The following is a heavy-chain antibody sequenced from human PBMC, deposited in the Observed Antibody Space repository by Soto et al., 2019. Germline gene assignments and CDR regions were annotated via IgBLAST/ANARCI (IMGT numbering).Heavy chain of an antibody. D-gene: IGHD3-16*01. CDR3: ARDGDYPPWGEFDY. Sequence: QVQLVESGGGVVQPGRSLRLSCAASGFTFSSYAMHWVRQAPGKGLEWVAVISYDGSNKYYADSVKGRFTISRDNSKNTLYLQMNSLRAEATAVYYCARDGDYPPWGEFDYWGQGTLVTVSS. CDR2: ISYDGSNK. CDR1: GFTFSSYA. V-gene: IGHV3-30-3*01. J-gene: IGHJ4*02.